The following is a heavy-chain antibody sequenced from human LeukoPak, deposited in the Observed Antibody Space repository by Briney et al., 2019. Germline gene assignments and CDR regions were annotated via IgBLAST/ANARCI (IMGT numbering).Heavy chain of an antibody. V-gene: IGHV3-30*04. CDR1: GLSLSSYA. CDR3: ARAVTYFYRSVTYDWFDP. Sequence: GGSLRLSCAASGLSLSSYAMSWVRQAPGKGLEWVAIISYDGSDEYYADSVKGRFTISRDNSKNTLYLQMNSLRAADTAIYYCARAVTYFYRSVTYDWFDPWGQGTLVTVSS. D-gene: IGHD3-10*01. CDR2: ISYDGSDE. J-gene: IGHJ5*02.